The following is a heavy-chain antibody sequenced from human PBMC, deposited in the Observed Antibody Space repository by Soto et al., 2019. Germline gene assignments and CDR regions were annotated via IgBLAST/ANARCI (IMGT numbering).Heavy chain of an antibody. D-gene: IGHD6-19*01. V-gene: IGHV3-23*01. J-gene: IGHJ4*02. CDR2: ISGSGNST. CDR3: ARRSSGWYFDY. Sequence: EVQLLESGGGLVQPGGSLRLSCAASGFSFSSYAMNWVRQAPGKGLEWVSVISGSGNSTSYEDSVKGRFTISRNNSKNTLYLQMTSLRAEDTAVYYCARRSSGWYFDYWGQGTLVIVSS. CDR1: GFSFSSYA.